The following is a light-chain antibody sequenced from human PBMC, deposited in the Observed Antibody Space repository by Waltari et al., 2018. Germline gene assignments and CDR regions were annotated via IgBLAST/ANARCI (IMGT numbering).Light chain of an antibody. J-gene: IGKJ4*01. V-gene: IGKV1-9*01. CDR1: QGVGSY. Sequence: DVQLTQSPSFLSASVGDRVTITCRASQGVGSYLAWYQQKPGEAPKLLIHAAFTLQSGVPSRFSGSSSETEFTLTVSSLQPEDFGTYYCQQVNTYPLTFGGGTKVEI. CDR3: QQVNTYPLT. CDR2: AAF.